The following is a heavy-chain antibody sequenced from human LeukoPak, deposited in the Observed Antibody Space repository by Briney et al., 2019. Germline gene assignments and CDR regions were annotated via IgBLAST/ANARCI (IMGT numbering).Heavy chain of an antibody. V-gene: IGHV4-4*07. J-gene: IGHJ4*02. CDR3: ARGYSSGWLYYFDY. Sequence: SGTLSLTCTVSGGSISSYYWSWIRQPAGKGLEWIGRIYTSGGTNYNPSLKSRVTMSVDTSKNQFSLKLSSVTAADTAVYYCARGYSSGWLYYFDYWGQGTLVTVSS. CDR2: IYTSGGT. CDR1: GGSISSYY. D-gene: IGHD6-19*01.